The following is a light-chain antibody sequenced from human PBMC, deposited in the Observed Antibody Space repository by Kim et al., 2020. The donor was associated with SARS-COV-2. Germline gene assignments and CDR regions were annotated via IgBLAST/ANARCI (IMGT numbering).Light chain of an antibody. CDR2: SNS. CDR1: SSNRGSKM. CDR3: AEWDESLNAPV. J-gene: IGLJ2*01. V-gene: IGLV1-44*01. Sequence: RVTIPGSGSSSNRGSKMAYWCHQRPGTAPKRLIYSNSQRPSGGPDRFSGAKSGTSASLSISGLQSEDEGDYYCAEWDESLNAPVFGGGTKVTVL.